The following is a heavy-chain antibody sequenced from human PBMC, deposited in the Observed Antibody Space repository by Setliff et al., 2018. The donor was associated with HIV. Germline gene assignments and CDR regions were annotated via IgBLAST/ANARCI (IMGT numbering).Heavy chain of an antibody. D-gene: IGHD3-16*01. V-gene: IGHV1-18*01. Sequence: ASVKVSCKASGYNFNSYGLNWVRQAPGHGLEWMGRVSGYNGNANYAQKFQGRVTMTIDTSTTTAYMELRSLSSDNTAVYYCARGALGGYFDYWGPGTLVTVSS. J-gene: IGHJ4*02. CDR3: ARGALGGYFDY. CDR2: VSGYNGNA. CDR1: GYNFNSYG.